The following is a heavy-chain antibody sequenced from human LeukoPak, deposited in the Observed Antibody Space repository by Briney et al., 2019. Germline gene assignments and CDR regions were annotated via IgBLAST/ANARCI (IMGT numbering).Heavy chain of an antibody. J-gene: IGHJ6*03. V-gene: IGHV1-18*01. D-gene: IGHD4-23*01. CDR2: ISAYNGNT. CDR3: AGTTVVTTNYYYYYYMDV. Sequence: GASVKVSCKASGYTFTSYGISWVRQAPGQGLEWMGWISAYNGNTNYAQKLQGRVTMTTDTSTSTAYMELRSLRSDDTAVYYCAGTTVVTTNYYYYYYMDVWGKGTTVTVSS. CDR1: GYTFTSYG.